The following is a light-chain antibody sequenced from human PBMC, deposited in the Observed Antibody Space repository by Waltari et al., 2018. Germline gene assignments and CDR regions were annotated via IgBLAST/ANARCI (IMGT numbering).Light chain of an antibody. CDR1: QRLIHSDGNTY. Sequence: DVVLTQSPLSLPVPLGQPASISCRSSQRLIHSDGNTYLNWFQQRPGQSPRRLIYKVSNRDSGVPDRFSGSGSGTDFTLKISRVEAEDVGVYYCMQGTHWPPITFGQGTRLEIK. CDR3: MQGTHWPPIT. J-gene: IGKJ5*01. V-gene: IGKV2-30*02. CDR2: KVS.